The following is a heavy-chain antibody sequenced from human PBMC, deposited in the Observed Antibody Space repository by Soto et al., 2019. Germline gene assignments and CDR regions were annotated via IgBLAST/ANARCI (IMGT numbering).Heavy chain of an antibody. CDR1: GVTFSSYA. J-gene: IGHJ4*02. CDR3: ARGSSGSYYGFSPFDY. Sequence: VASVKVSCKASGVTFSSYAISWVRQAPGQGLEWMGGIIPIFGTANYAQKFQGRVTITADESTSTAYMELSSLRSEDTAVYYCARGSSGSYYGFSPFDYWGQGTLVTVSS. V-gene: IGHV1-69*13. D-gene: IGHD1-26*01. CDR2: IIPIFGTA.